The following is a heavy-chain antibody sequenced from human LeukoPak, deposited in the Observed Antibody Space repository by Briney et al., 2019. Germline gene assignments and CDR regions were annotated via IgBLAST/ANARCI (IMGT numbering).Heavy chain of an antibody. D-gene: IGHD1-20*01. CDR2: INANSGDT. Sequence: ASVKVSCKASGYTFSGYSMHWVRQAPGQGLEWMGRINANSGDTYYAQKFPGRVTMTSDTSITTAYMELSSLPSDDTATYYSARDASNWSAFDSWGQGTLVIVSS. J-gene: IGHJ5*01. CDR3: ARDASNWSAFDS. V-gene: IGHV1-2*06. CDR1: GYTFSGYS.